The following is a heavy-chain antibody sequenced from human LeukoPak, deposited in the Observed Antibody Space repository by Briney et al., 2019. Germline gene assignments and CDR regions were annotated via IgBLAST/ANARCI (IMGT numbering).Heavy chain of an antibody. J-gene: IGHJ3*02. CDR3: ARVSRIVGAKDQNDAFDI. V-gene: IGHV1-46*01. D-gene: IGHD1-26*01. Sequence: ASVKVSCKASGYTFTSYYMHWVRQAPGQGLEWMGIINPSGGSTSYAQKFQGRVTMTRDTSTSTVYMELSSLRSEDTAVYYCARVSRIVGAKDQNDAFDIWGQGTMVTVSS. CDR2: INPSGGST. CDR1: GYTFTSYY.